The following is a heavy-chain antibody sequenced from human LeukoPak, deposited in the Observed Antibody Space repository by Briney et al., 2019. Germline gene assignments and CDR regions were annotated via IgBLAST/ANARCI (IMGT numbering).Heavy chain of an antibody. D-gene: IGHD3-10*01. CDR2: IRYDGSNK. V-gene: IGHV3-30*02. CDR3: AKDPSVLWFGESHDY. Sequence: SGGSLRLSCAASGFTFSSYGMYWVRQAPGKGLEWVAFIRYDGSNKYYADSVKGRFTISRDSSKNTLFLQMNRLRPEDAAVYYCAKDPSVLWFGESHDYWGQGTLVTVSS. J-gene: IGHJ4*02. CDR1: GFTFSSYG.